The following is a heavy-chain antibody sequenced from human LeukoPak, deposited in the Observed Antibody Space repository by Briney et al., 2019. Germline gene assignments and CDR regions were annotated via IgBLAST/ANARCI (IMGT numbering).Heavy chain of an antibody. V-gene: IGHV3-23*01. D-gene: IGHD3-22*01. CDR2: ISGSGGST. Sequence: QPGGSLRLSCAASGFTLSSYAMSWVRQAPGKGLEWVSAISGSGGSTYYADSVKGRFTISRDNSKNTLYLQMNSLRAEDTAVYYCAKDLGYYDSSGLTWGQGTLVTVSS. J-gene: IGHJ4*02. CDR3: AKDLGYYDSSGLT. CDR1: GFTLSSYA.